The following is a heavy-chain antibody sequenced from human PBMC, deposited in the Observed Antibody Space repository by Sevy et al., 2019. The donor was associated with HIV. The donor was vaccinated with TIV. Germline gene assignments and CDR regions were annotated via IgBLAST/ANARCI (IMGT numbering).Heavy chain of an antibody. CDR3: ARDSGCSHYFVVGAY. CDR1: GFTFNTYP. J-gene: IGHJ4*02. CDR2: ISYDGSSK. Sequence: GGSLRLSCAASGFTFNTYPMHWVRQAPGKGLEWVAVISYDGSSKHYAESVRGRFTISREDSENTLYLQMDSMRPDDTAIYYCARDSGCSHYFVVGAYWGQGTLVTVSS. V-gene: IGHV3-30-3*01. D-gene: IGHD2-21*01.